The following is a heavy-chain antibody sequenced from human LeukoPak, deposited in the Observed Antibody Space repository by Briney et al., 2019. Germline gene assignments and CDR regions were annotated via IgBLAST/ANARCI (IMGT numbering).Heavy chain of an antibody. CDR2: ISSSSSYI. Sequence: GGSLRLSCAASGFTFSSYSMNWVRQAPGKGLEWVSSISSSSSYIYYADSVKGRFTISRDNSKNTLYLQMNSLRAEDTAMYYCARGESGGYSSSWYLFDYWGQGTLVTVSS. J-gene: IGHJ4*02. CDR3: ARGESGGYSSSWYLFDY. V-gene: IGHV3-21*04. CDR1: GFTFSSYS. D-gene: IGHD6-13*01.